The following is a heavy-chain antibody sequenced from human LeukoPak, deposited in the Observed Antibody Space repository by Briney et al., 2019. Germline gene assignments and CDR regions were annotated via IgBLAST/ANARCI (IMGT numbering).Heavy chain of an antibody. CDR2: IYGGGNT. V-gene: IGHV3-53*01. CDR3: AKGHRLCSSGNCNSQVDS. D-gene: IGHD2-15*01. J-gene: IGHJ5*01. Sequence: GGSLRLSCAASGFTVSDSYMSWVRQAPGKGLEWVSIIYGGGNTYYADSVKGRFTISRDNSKNTLFLQMNSLRADDTAAYYCAKGHRLCSSGNCNSQVDSWGHGTLVIVPS. CDR1: GFTVSDSY.